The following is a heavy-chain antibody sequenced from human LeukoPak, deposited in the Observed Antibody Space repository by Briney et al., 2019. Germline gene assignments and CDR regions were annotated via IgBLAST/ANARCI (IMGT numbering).Heavy chain of an antibody. J-gene: IGHJ4*02. CDR3: GRKSAARKTSEFDY. D-gene: IGHD6-6*01. V-gene: IGHV1-2*02. Sequence: GASVKLSCKASGYTITDYYMNWVRQAPGQGLEWMGWIHPNSGGTNYAQKFQGRVTMTRDTSISTAYMELSRLTFDDTAVYYCGRKSAARKTSEFDYWGQGTLVTVSS. CDR2: IHPNSGGT. CDR1: GYTITDYY.